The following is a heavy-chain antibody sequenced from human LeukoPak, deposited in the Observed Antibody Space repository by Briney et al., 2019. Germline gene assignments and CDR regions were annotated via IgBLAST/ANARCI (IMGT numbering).Heavy chain of an antibody. Sequence: PGGSLRPSCAASGFAFTYYSMTWVRQAPGKGLEWVANIKQDGSEKYYVDSVKGRFTISRDNAKNSLYLQMNSLRVEDTAVYYCARGADCRSTSCYSDYPRNNWFDSWGQGTLVTVSS. D-gene: IGHD2-2*01. CDR3: ARGADCRSTSCYSDYPRNNWFDS. CDR1: GFAFTYYS. V-gene: IGHV3-7*01. J-gene: IGHJ5*01. CDR2: IKQDGSEK.